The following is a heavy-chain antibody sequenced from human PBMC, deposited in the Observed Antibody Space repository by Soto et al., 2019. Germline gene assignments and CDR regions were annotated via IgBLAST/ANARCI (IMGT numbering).Heavy chain of an antibody. D-gene: IGHD6-19*01. CDR2: INPNSGGT. CDR3: AREGVFIAVAGTPVWYFDL. V-gene: IGHV1-2*04. J-gene: IGHJ2*01. CDR1: GYTFTGYY. Sequence: ASVKVSCKASGYTFTGYYMHWVRQAPGQGLEWMGWINPNSGGTNYAQKFQGWVTMTRDTSISTAYMELSRLRSDDTAVYYCAREGVFIAVAGTPVWYFDLWGRGTLVTVSS.